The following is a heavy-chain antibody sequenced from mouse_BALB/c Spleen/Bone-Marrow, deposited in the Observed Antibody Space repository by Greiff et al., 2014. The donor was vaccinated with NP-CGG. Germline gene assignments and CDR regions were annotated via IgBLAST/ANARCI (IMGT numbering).Heavy chain of an antibody. CDR1: GYALSSNW. J-gene: IGHJ4*01. CDR2: IYPGDGDT. V-gene: IGHV1-80*01. CDR3: ARGDYRYGDFAMDY. Sequence: QVQLQQSGAELVRPGSSVKISCKASGYALSSNWMNWVKQRPGQGLEWIGQIYPGDGDTNYNGKFQGKATLTADKSSSTAYMQLISLTSEDSAVYFCARGDYRYGDFAMDYWGQGTSVTVSS. D-gene: IGHD2-12*01.